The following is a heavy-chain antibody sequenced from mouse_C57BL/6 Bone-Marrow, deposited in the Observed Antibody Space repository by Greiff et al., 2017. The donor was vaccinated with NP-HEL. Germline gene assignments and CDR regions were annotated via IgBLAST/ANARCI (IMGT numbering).Heavy chain of an antibody. D-gene: IGHD2-4*01. J-gene: IGHJ3*01. Sequence: EVQLQQSGTVLARPGASVKMSCKTSGYTFTSYWMHWVKQRPGQGLEWIGAIYPGNSDTSYNQKFKGKAKLTAVTSASTAYMELSSLTNEDSAVYYCTRDYDYDGWFAYWGQGTLVTVSA. CDR3: TRDYDYDGWFAY. V-gene: IGHV1-5*01. CDR2: IYPGNSDT. CDR1: GYTFTSYW.